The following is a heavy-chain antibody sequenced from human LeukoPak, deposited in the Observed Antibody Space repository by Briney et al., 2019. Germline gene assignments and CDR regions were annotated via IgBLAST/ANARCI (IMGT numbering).Heavy chain of an antibody. V-gene: IGHV3-30*18. D-gene: IGHD1-26*01. CDR2: ISYDGSNK. J-gene: IGHJ4*02. Sequence: GRSLRLSCAASGFTFSSYGMHWVRQAPGKGLEWVAVISYDGSNKYYADSVKGRFTISRDNSMNTLYLQMNSLRAEDTAVYYCAKDRSGSYTDYFDYWGQGTLVTVSS. CDR3: AKDRSGSYTDYFDY. CDR1: GFTFSSYG.